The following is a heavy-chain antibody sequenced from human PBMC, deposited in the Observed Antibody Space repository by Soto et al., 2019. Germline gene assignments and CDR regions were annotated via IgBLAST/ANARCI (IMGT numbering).Heavy chain of an antibody. V-gene: IGHV1-46*01. CDR2: INPSGGST. CDR3: ARDGSIVGATQGVLYYFDY. CDR1: GYTFTNYY. J-gene: IGHJ4*02. Sequence: ASVKVSCKASGYTFTNYYMHWVRQAPGQGLEWVGIINPSGGSTTYAQRFQGRVTMTGDTSTSTVYMELSSLRSEDTAVYYCARDGSIVGATQGVLYYFDYWGQGTPVTVSS. D-gene: IGHD1-26*01.